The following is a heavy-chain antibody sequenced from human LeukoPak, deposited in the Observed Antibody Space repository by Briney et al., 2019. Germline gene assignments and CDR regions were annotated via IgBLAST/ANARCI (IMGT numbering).Heavy chain of an antibody. V-gene: IGHV3-30*02. Sequence: GGSLRLSCAASGFTFSSYGMHWVRQAPGKGLEWVAFIRYDGGNKYYADSVKGRFTISRDNSKNTLYLQMNSLRAEDTAVYYCAKDSHPPRSGMAFYFDYWGQGTLVTVSS. D-gene: IGHD6-19*01. CDR1: GFTFSSYG. J-gene: IGHJ4*02. CDR2: IRYDGGNK. CDR3: AKDSHPPRSGMAFYFDY.